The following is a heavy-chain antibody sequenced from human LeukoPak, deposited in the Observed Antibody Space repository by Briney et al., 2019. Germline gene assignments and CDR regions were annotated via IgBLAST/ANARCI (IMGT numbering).Heavy chain of an antibody. CDR1: GASISISY. CDR2: IYHTGST. J-gene: IGHJ4*02. V-gene: IGHV4-59*12. CDR3: ARTIAAADYFDY. D-gene: IGHD6-13*01. Sequence: PSETLSLTCTVSGASISISYWSWIRQSPGKGLEWIGHIYHTGSTNYNPSLESRVTISVDTSKNQFSLKLSSVTAADTAVYYCARTIAAADYFDYWGQGTLVTVSS.